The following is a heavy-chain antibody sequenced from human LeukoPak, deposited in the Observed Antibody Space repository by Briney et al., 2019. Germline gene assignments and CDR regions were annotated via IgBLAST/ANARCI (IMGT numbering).Heavy chain of an antibody. CDR1: GFTFSSYA. J-gene: IGHJ4*02. Sequence: GGSLRLSCAASGFTFSSYAMSWVRQAPGEGLEWVSAISGSGGSTYYADSVKGRFTISRDNSKNTLYLQMNSLRAEDTAVYYCARAPEAYGSGSYPFDYWGQGTLVTVSS. CDR3: ARAPEAYGSGSYPFDY. D-gene: IGHD3-10*01. CDR2: ISGSGGST. V-gene: IGHV3-23*01.